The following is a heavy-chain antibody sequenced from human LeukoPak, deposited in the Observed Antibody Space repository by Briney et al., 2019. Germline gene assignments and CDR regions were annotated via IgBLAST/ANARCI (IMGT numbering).Heavy chain of an antibody. CDR3: AKGDVIVVVITTPYFDS. V-gene: IGHV3-23*01. D-gene: IGHD3-22*01. CDR2: ISGSGGNT. CDR1: GFTFSSSA. Sequence: GGSLRLSCAASGFTFSSSAMSWVRQAPGKGLEWVSAISGSGGNTYYADSVKGRFTISRDNSKNTLYLQMNSLRAEDTAVYYCAKGDVIVVVITTPYFDSWGQGTLVTVSS. J-gene: IGHJ4*02.